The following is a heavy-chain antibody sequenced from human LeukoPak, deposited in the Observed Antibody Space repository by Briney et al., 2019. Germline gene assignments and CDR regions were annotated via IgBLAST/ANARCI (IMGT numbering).Heavy chain of an antibody. V-gene: IGHV1-46*01. CDR3: ARGKNQYYYDSSGYYYDY. CDR1: GYTFTSYY. D-gene: IGHD3-22*01. J-gene: IGHJ4*02. Sequence: ASVKVSCKASGYTFTSYYMHWVRQAPGQGLEWMGIINPSGGSTSYAQKFQGRVTMIRDTSTSTVYMELSSLRSEDTAVYYCARGKNQYYYDSSGYYYDYWGQGTLVTVSS. CDR2: INPSGGST.